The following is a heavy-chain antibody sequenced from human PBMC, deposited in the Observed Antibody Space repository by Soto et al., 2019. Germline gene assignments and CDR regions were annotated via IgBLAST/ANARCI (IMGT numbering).Heavy chain of an antibody. Sequence: DSLRLSSAASGCSVKDYIMIWVGSAKEKGLEWVSITIANGGTFYADSVKGRCTISRDNSKNTVYLQMSSLRVEDTAIYYCAKDYTVAADPSSVILFDYWGQGALVTVPS. D-gene: IGHD2-15*01. CDR1: GCSVKDYI. CDR3: AKDYTVAADPSSVILFDY. CDR2: TIANGGT. V-gene: IGHV3-23*01. J-gene: IGHJ4*02.